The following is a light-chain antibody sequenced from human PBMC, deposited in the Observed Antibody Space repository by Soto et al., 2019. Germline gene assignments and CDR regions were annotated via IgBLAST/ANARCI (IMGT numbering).Light chain of an antibody. CDR2: DAS. CDR1: QSVSSY. Sequence: EIVLTQSPATLSLSPGERATLSCRASQSVSSYLAWYQQKPGQAPRLLIYDASNRATGIPARFSGGGSGTDFTLTISCLEAEDFAVYYCQQRSNWPLTFGGGTKVEIK. V-gene: IGKV3-11*01. J-gene: IGKJ4*01. CDR3: QQRSNWPLT.